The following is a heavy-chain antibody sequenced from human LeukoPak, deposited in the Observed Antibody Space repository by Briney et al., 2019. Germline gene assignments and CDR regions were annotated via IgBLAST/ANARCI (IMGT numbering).Heavy chain of an antibody. J-gene: IGHJ6*04. CDR2: ISSSRTYI. CDR1: GFSFSSYT. Sequence: GGSLRLSCAASGFSFSSYTMNWVRQAPGKGLEWVSSISSSRTYIYYADSVKGRFTISRDDAKNSLYLQMNSLRAEDTAVYYCAELGITMIGGVWGKGTTVTISS. V-gene: IGHV3-21*01. CDR3: AELGITMIGGV. D-gene: IGHD3-10*02.